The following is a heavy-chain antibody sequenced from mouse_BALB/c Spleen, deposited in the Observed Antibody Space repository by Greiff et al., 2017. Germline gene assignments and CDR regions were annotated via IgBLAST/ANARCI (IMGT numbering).Heavy chain of an antibody. CDR2: ISSGSSTI. Sequence: EVQLQESGGGLVQPGGSRKLSCAASGFTFSSFGMHWVRQAPEKGLEWVAYISSGSSTIYYADTVKGRFTISRDNPKNTLFLQMTSLRSEDTAMYYCARSEVTYWGQGTTLTVSS. V-gene: IGHV5-17*02. CDR1: GFTFSSFG. D-gene: IGHD2-13*01. CDR3: ARSEVTY. J-gene: IGHJ2*01.